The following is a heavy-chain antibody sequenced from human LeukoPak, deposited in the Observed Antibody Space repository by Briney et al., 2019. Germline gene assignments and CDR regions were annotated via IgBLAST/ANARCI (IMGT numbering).Heavy chain of an antibody. CDR2: ISGSGGNT. J-gene: IGHJ4*02. CDR3: AKDRGH. Sequence: GGSLRLSCAASGFIFSTYGMTWVRQAPGKGLEWVSGISGSGGNTYYADSVKGRFTISRDNSKNTLYLQMNSLRAEDTAVYYCAKDRGHWGQGTLVTVSS. CDR1: GFIFSTYG. V-gene: IGHV3-23*01.